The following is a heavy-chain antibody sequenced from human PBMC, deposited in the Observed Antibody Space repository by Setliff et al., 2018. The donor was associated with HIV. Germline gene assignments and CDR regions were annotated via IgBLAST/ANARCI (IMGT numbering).Heavy chain of an antibody. CDR2: FVPEHSET. CDR3: ATRGDLLGRRASTVTVYYYYLDV. J-gene: IGHJ6*03. Sequence: ASVKVSCKVSGYTLTELSIHWVRQAPGKGLEWMGGFVPEHSETIYAQKFQGRVTMTEDASTDTAFMELSGLTSEDTAVYYCATRGDLLGRRASTVTVYYYYLDVWGNGTTVTVSS. D-gene: IGHD4-17*01. CDR1: GYTLTELS. V-gene: IGHV1-24*01.